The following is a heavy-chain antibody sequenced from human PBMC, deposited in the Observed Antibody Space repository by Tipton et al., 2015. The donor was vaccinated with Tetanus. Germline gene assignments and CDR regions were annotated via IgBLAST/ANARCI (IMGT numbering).Heavy chain of an antibody. V-gene: IGHV4-34*01. D-gene: IGHD3-22*01. J-gene: IGHJ4*02. CDR2: INHSGST. Sequence: TLSLTCAVYGGSFSGYYWSWIRQPPGKGLEWIGEINHSGSTNYNPSLKSRVTISVDTSKNQFSLKPSSVTAADTAVYYCARPADSSGYYYNYFDYWGQGTLVTVSS. CDR1: GGSFSGYY. CDR3: ARPADSSGYYYNYFDY.